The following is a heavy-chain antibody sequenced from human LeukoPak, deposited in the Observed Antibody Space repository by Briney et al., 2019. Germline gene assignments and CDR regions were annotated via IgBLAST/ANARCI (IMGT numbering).Heavy chain of an antibody. CDR3: ARVATAGTTFYYGMDV. CDR2: ISSSGRTT. V-gene: IGHV3-48*03. J-gene: IGHJ6*02. CDR1: GFTFSSYE. D-gene: IGHD6-13*01. Sequence: PGGSLRLSCAASGFTFSSYEVSWVRQAPGKGLEWVSYISSSGRTTHYADSVKGRFTISRDNAKDSLYLQMNSLRAEDTAVYYCARVATAGTTFYYGMDVWGQGTTVTVSS.